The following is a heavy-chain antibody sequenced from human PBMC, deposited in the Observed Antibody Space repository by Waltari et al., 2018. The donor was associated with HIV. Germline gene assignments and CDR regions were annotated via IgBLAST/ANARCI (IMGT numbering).Heavy chain of an antibody. V-gene: IGHV3-23*01. J-gene: IGHJ4*02. CDR1: GFGFSSYA. Sequence: LTLSCAASGFGFSSYAMIWVRQGPGKGLEWVSAIGGGGDRSYYVDSVKGRFTISRDNSKNTLSLQMNGLRAEDTAGYYCVKGGGYYDSTGNVPFDYWGQGSLVTVSS. CDR3: VKGGGYYDSTGNVPFDY. D-gene: IGHD3-3*01. CDR2: IGGGGDRS.